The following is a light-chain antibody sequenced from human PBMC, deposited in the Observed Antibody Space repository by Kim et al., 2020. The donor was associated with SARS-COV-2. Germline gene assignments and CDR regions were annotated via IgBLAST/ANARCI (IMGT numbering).Light chain of an antibody. V-gene: IGKV1-5*03. CDR3: QQYNSYPLT. CDR1: QSISSW. J-gene: IGKJ4*01. Sequence: DIQMTQSPSTLSASVGDRVTITCRASQSISSWLAWYQQKPGKAPKLLIYKASSLESGVPSRFSGSESGTEFTLTISSLQPDDFATCYCQQYNSYPLTFGGETKVDIK. CDR2: KAS.